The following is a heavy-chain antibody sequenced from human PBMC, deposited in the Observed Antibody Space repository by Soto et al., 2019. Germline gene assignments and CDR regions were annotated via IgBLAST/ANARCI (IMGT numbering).Heavy chain of an antibody. CDR1: GFTFRSFT. CDR3: TCDSSRDSSARGWFDY. D-gene: IGHD6-13*01. V-gene: IGHV3-21*01. J-gene: IGHJ5*01. CDR2: ISSNSAYI. Sequence: GGSLRLSCAASGFTFRSFTMNWVRQAPGKGLEWVSTISSNSAYIYYTDALRGRFTISRDNAKNSLHLQMNSLRAEDTAVYYCTCDSSRDSSARGWFDYWGPGTLVTVSS.